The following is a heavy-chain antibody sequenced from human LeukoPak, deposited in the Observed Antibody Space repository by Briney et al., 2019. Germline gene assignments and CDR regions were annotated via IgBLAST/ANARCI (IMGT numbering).Heavy chain of an antibody. V-gene: IGHV4-38-2*02. CDR3: ARVRGYCSSTICYRYYFDY. J-gene: IGHJ4*02. CDR2: IYHSGST. D-gene: IGHD2-2*01. CDR1: GYSISSGYY. Sequence: SETLSLTCTVSGYSISSGYYWGGSRQPPGKGLEGIGTIYHSGSTYYNPSLKSRVTISVDTSKNQFSLKLTSVTAADTAVYCCARVRGYCSSTICYRYYFDYWGQGTLVTVSS.